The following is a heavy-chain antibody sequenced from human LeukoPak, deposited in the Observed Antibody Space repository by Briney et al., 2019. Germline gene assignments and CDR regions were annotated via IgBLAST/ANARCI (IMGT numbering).Heavy chain of an antibody. J-gene: IGHJ6*02. CDR3: ARDGLGPAAILGMDV. D-gene: IGHD2-2*01. CDR2: ISSSGSTI. CDR1: GFTFSDYY. V-gene: IGHV3-11*01. Sequence: PGGSLRLSCAASGFTFSDYYMSWIRQAPGKGLEWVSYISSSGSTIYYADSVKGRFTISRDDAKNSLYLQMNSLRAEDTAVHYCARDGLGPAAILGMDVWGQGTTVTVSS.